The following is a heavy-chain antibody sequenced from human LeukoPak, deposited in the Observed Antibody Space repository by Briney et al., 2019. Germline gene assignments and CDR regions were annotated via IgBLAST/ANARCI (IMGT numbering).Heavy chain of an antibody. CDR1: GRSFSGYY. V-gene: IGHV4-59*01. CDR2: AFYTGNT. J-gene: IGHJ4*02. Sequence: SETLSLTCAVYGRSFSGYYWSWIRQPPGRGLEWIGCAFYTGNTNYNPSLKSRVTISIDTSKSQFSLRLTSVTAADTAIYYCASLSHCSTSSCFDYWGRGTLVTVSS. D-gene: IGHD2-2*01. CDR3: ASLSHCSTSSCFDY.